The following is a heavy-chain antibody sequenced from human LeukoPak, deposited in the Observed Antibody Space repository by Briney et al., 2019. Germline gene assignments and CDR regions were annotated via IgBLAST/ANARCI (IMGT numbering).Heavy chain of an antibody. CDR1: GFTFSSYG. CDR3: AKFEDSSGYPGDAFDI. CDR2: ISGSGGST. Sequence: GGSLRLSCAASGFTFSSYGMSWVRQAPGKGLEWVSAISGSGGSTYYADSVKGRFTISRDNSKNTLYLQMNSLRAEDTAVYYCAKFEDSSGYPGDAFDIWGQGTMVTVSS. V-gene: IGHV3-23*01. J-gene: IGHJ3*02. D-gene: IGHD3-22*01.